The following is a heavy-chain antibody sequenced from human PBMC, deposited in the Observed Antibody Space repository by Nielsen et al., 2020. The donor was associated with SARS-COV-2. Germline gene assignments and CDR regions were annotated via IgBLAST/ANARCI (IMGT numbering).Heavy chain of an antibody. J-gene: IGHJ4*02. CDR2: ISYDGSNK. CDR1: GFTFSSYA. CDR3: AREGRNLPLDY. Sequence: GESLKISCAASGFTFSSYAMHWVRRAPGRGLEWVAVISYDGSNKYYADSVKGRFTISRDNSKNTLYVQMNSLRVEDTAVYYCAREGRNLPLDYWGQGTLVTVSS. V-gene: IGHV3-30*04.